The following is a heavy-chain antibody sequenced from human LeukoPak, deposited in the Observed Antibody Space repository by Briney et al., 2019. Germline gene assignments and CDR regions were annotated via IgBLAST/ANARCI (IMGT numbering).Heavy chain of an antibody. CDR3: ARGGGYSSGPNDY. V-gene: IGHV3-74*01. Sequence: GGSLRLSCAASGFTFTSYWMHWVRQAPGKGPVWVSHINSDGSATSYADSVKGRFTISRDNAKNTLYLQMNSLRAEDTAVYYCARGGGYSSGPNDYWGQGTLVTVSS. J-gene: IGHJ4*02. CDR2: INSDGSAT. CDR1: GFTFTSYW. D-gene: IGHD6-19*01.